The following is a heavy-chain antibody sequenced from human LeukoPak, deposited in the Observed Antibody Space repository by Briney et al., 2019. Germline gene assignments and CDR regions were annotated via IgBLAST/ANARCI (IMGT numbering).Heavy chain of an antibody. CDR2: INHSGST. J-gene: IGHJ4*02. CDR3: ARGRVVVAAYRYYFDY. CDR1: GGSFSGYY. V-gene: IGHV4-34*01. Sequence: PSETLSLTCAVYGGSFSGYYWSWIRQPPGKGLEWFGEINHSGSTNYNPSLKSRVTISVDTSKNQFSLKLSSVTAADTAVYYCARGRVVVAAYRYYFDYWGQGTLVTVSS. D-gene: IGHD2-15*01.